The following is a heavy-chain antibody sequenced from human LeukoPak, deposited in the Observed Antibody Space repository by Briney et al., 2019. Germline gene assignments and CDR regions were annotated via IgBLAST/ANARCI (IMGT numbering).Heavy chain of an antibody. J-gene: IGHJ5*02. CDR3: ARVGSPNWFDP. D-gene: IGHD2-15*01. Sequence: NASETLSLTCTVSGGSISSYYWSWIRQPPGKGLEWIGYIYHSGSTYYNPSLKSRVTISVDRSKNQFSLKLSSVTAADTAVYYCARVGSPNWFDPWGQGTLVTVSS. CDR2: IYHSGST. CDR1: GGSISSYY. V-gene: IGHV4-59*12.